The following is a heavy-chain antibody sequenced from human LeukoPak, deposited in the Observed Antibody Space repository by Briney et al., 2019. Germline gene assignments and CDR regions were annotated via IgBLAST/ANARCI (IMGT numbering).Heavy chain of an antibody. D-gene: IGHD3-22*01. CDR2: VSTDGTIK. CDR3: VQEFNHEQWFFDI. Sequence: SGGSLRLSCAASGFIFSSYSMHWVRQAPGKGLERVAVVSTDGTIKYYADSMKGRFTVSRDNSKNTVDLQMNSLRVEDTALYFCVQEFNHEQWFFDIWGRGTLVTVSS. J-gene: IGHJ2*01. CDR1: GFIFSSYS. V-gene: IGHV3-30*18.